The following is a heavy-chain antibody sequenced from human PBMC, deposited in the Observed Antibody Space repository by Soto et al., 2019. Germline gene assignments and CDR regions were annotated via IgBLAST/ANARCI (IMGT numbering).Heavy chain of an antibody. Sequence: SETLSLTCTVSGGSFSSYYWSWIRRPPEKGLEWIGHIDYSGSTKYNPFFKSRVTISVDASKNHVSLKLRSVTAADAAVYYCARDYYYDSRGYPGAYYYGLDVWGQGTKVTVSS. CDR3: ARDYYYDSRGYPGAYYYGLDV. J-gene: IGHJ6*02. CDR1: GGSFSSYY. CDR2: IDYSGST. V-gene: IGHV4-59*01. D-gene: IGHD3-22*01.